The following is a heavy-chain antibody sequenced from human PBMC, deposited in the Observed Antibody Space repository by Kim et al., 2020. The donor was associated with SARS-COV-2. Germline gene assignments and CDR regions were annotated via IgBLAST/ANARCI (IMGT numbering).Heavy chain of an antibody. D-gene: IGHD1-1*01. V-gene: IGHV4-34*01. Sequence: NPALKSRVTISVETSKNQFSLKLSSVTAADTAVYYCARGYNWNDGGVDYWGQGTLVTVSS. CDR3: ARGYNWNDGGVDY. J-gene: IGHJ4*02.